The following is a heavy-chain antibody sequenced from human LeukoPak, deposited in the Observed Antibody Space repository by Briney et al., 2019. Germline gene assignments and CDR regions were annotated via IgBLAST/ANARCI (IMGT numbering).Heavy chain of an antibody. D-gene: IGHD3-10*01. Sequence: GSAVKVSCKASGGTFSSYQFTWVRQAPGQGLEWMGRSFPLTGKPTYAQKFQGRVSITADKSSSTVYMELTSLRSEDTAVYFCARIRRVRGEEDQWGQGTLVTVSS. CDR2: SFPLTGKP. CDR3: ARIRRVRGEEDQ. V-gene: IGHV1-69*02. J-gene: IGHJ4*02. CDR1: GGTFSSYQ.